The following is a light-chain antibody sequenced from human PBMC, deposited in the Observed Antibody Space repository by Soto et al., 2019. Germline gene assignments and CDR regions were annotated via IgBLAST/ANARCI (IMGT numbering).Light chain of an antibody. Sequence: DIQLTQSPSFLSASVGDRVTITCRASQGISSYLAWYQQKPGKAPKLLIYAASTLQSGIPSRFSGSGPGTEFTLTISRLQPEDFAPYYCQQLNSYPGLTFGGGTKLEIK. CDR1: QGISSY. CDR3: QQLNSYPGLT. CDR2: AAS. J-gene: IGKJ4*01. V-gene: IGKV1-9*01.